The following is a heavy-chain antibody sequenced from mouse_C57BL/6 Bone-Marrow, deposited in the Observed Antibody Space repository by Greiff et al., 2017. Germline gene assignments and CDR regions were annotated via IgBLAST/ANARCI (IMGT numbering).Heavy chain of an antibody. CDR1: GYTFTSYW. CDR2: IYPGSGST. Sequence: VQRVESGAELVKPGASVKMSCKASGYTFTSYWITWVKQRSGQGLEWIGDIYPGSGSTNYNEKFKSKATLTVDTSSSTAYMQLSSLTSEDSAVYCCASTGTWFAYWCQGTLITVSA. CDR3: ASTGTWFAY. J-gene: IGHJ3*01. V-gene: IGHV1-55*01. D-gene: IGHD4-1*02.